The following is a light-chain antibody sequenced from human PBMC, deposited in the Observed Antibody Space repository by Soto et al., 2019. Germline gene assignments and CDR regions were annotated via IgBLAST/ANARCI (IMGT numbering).Light chain of an antibody. CDR3: HQYSSAPYT. J-gene: IGKJ2*01. CDR1: QTIGNIF. CDR2: GAS. Sequence: EIVLTQSPGTLSLSPGETATLSCRASQTIGNIFLFWYQQKPGQAPRLLIYGASSRATGIPDRFSGSGSGTDFTITINRLEPEDFAVYYCHQYSSAPYTFGQGTNLEIK. V-gene: IGKV3-20*01.